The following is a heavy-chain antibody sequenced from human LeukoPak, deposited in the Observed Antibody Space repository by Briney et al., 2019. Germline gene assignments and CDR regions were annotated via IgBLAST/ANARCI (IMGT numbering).Heavy chain of an antibody. V-gene: IGHV1-18*01. Sequence: GASVKVSCKASGYTFTSYGISWVRQAPGQGLEWMGWISAYNGNTNYAQKLQGRVTMTTDTSTSTACMELRSLRSDDTAVYYCARDLEAMIVVAKSNYAFDIWGQGTMVTVSS. D-gene: IGHD3-22*01. CDR1: GYTFTSYG. J-gene: IGHJ3*02. CDR2: ISAYNGNT. CDR3: ARDLEAMIVVAKSNYAFDI.